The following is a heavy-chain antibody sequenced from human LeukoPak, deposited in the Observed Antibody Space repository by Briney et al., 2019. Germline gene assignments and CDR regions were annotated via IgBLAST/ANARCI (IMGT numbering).Heavy chain of an antibody. CDR2: IYTSGST. CDR3: ARLQTGYSSGWVFDY. CDR1: SGSISSYY. Sequence: SETLSLTCAVSSGSISSYYWSWIRQPAEKGLEWIGRIYTSGSTNYNPSLKSRVTMSVDTSKNQFSLKLSSVTAADTAVYYCARLQTGYSSGWVFDYWGQGTLVTVSS. D-gene: IGHD6-19*01. J-gene: IGHJ4*02. V-gene: IGHV4-4*07.